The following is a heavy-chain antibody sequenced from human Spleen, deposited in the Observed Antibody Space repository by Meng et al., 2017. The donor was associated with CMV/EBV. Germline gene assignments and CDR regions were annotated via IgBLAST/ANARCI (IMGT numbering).Heavy chain of an antibody. V-gene: IGHV4-39*07. CDR2: IYYNGNT. D-gene: IGHD2-15*01. J-gene: IGHJ5*02. Sequence: GSLRLSCTVSGGSISSTSYYWGWIRQSPGKGLQWIGSIYYNGNTYYNPYLTSRVTMSVDTSKNQLSLNLNPVTAADTAVYYCARVCRGRFDPWGQGTLVTVSS. CDR1: GGSISSTSYY. CDR3: ARVCRGRFDP.